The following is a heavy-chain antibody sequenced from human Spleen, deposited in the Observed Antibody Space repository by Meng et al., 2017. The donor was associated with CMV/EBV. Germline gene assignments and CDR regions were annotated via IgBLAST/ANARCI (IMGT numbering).Heavy chain of an antibody. D-gene: IGHD2-2*01. V-gene: IGHV5-51*01. J-gene: IGHJ6*02. CDR1: GYSFTSYW. Sequence: GESLKFSCKGSGYSFTSYWIGWVRQMPGKGLEWMGIIYPGDSDTRYSPSFQGQVTISADKSISTAYLQWSSLKASDTAMYYCARRGGYCSSTSCYMDVWGQGTTVTVSS. CDR3: ARRGGYCSSTSCYMDV. CDR2: IYPGDSDT.